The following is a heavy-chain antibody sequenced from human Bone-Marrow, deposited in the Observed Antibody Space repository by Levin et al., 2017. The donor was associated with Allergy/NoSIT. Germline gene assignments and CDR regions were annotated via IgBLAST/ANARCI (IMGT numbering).Heavy chain of an antibody. Sequence: NSSETLSLTCTVSGGSIRSHYWSWIRQAPGKGLEWIAYIRDDGRTNNNPSLRSRVTISIDTSKNQFSLNLTSVTAADTAVYYCVGDHYGGGWFDPWGQGILVTVSS. D-gene: IGHD3-10*01. CDR3: VGDHYGGGWFDP. CDR2: IRDDGRT. J-gene: IGHJ5*02. V-gene: IGHV4-59*11. CDR1: GGSIRSHY.